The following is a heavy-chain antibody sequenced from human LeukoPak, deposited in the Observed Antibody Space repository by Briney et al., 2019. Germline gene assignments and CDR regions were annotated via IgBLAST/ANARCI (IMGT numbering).Heavy chain of an antibody. CDR2: ISYSGST. Sequence: SETLSLTCTVSGDSISSSTYYWGWIRQPPGKGLEWIGSISYSGSTYYNPSLKSRVIISADTSKNHFSLKLTSVTAADTAVYYCARLVGSSWYHEVLRGRDYWGQGTLVTVSS. CDR3: ARLVGSSWYHEVLRGRDY. V-gene: IGHV4-39*01. CDR1: GDSISSSTYY. D-gene: IGHD6-13*01. J-gene: IGHJ4*02.